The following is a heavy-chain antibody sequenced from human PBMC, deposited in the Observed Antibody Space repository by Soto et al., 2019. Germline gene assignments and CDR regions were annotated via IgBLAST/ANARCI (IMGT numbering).Heavy chain of an antibody. J-gene: IGHJ4*02. Sequence: PGGSLRLSCAASGFTFSSYAMHWVRQAPGKGLEWVAVISYDGSNKYYADSVKGRFTISRDNSKNTLYLQMNSLRAEDTAVYYCARDRVAAAGHFDYWGQGTLVTVSS. CDR2: ISYDGSNK. V-gene: IGHV3-30-3*01. CDR1: GFTFSSYA. CDR3: ARDRVAAAGHFDY. D-gene: IGHD6-13*01.